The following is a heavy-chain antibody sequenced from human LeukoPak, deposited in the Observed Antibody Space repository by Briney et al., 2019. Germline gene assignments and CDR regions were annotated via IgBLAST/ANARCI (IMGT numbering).Heavy chain of an antibody. Sequence: SVKVSCKASGGTFHSYIVTWVRQAPGQGLELMGGIVPIIGTANYAQKFQGRVTITADDSTSTAYMELRSLRSEDTAIYYCARDQRPSCLGGICYSGDYWGQGTLVTVTS. CDR1: GGTFHSYI. D-gene: IGHD2-15*01. CDR3: ARDQRPSCLGGICYSGDY. V-gene: IGHV1-69*13. CDR2: IVPIIGTA. J-gene: IGHJ4*02.